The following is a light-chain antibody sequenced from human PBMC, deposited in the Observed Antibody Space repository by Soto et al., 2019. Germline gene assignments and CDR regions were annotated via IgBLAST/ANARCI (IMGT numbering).Light chain of an antibody. CDR3: QESFFTLGT. CDR2: GAS. Sequence: DLQMTQSPSSLSDSLGDRVTIXXRASQYIGHFLNWYQQTPGKAPKIXIFGASNLHIGVPSRFSGRGAGTEFTLTINNLQREDFATYYCQESFFTLGTFGRGTKVEIK. J-gene: IGKJ4*02. CDR1: QYIGHF. V-gene: IGKV1-39*01.